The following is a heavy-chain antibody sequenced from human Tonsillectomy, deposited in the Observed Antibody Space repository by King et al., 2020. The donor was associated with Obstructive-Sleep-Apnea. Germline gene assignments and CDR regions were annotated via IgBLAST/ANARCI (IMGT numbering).Heavy chain of an antibody. CDR3: SSGYVFFDY. J-gene: IGHJ4*02. CDR2: ISYDGSNK. D-gene: IGHD3-22*01. Sequence: VQLVESGGGVVQPGRSLRLSCAASGFTFSSYGMHWVRQAPGKGLEWVAIISYDGSNKYYSYSVKGRFTISRDNSKNTLHLQMNSLRAEDTAVYYCSSGYVFFDYWGQGTLVTVSS. V-gene: IGHV3-30*03. CDR1: GFTFSSYG.